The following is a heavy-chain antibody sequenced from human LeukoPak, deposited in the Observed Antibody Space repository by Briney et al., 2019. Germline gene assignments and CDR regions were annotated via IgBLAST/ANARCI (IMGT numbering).Heavy chain of an antibody. Sequence: ASVKVSCKVSGYTLTELSIHWVRQAPGKGLEWMGNFNPEDGETIYAQIFQGRVTMTDDTSTDTAYMELRSLRSEDTAVYYCARGSRLLSKYYFDYWGQGTLVTVSS. CDR3: ARGSRLLSKYYFDY. D-gene: IGHD1-1*01. V-gene: IGHV1-24*01. CDR1: GYTLTELS. CDR2: FNPEDGET. J-gene: IGHJ4*02.